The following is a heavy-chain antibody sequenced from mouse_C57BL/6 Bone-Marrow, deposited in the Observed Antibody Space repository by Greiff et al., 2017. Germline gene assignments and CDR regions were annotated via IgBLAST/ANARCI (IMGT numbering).Heavy chain of an antibody. J-gene: IGHJ1*03. Sequence: EVHLVESGGGLVQPKGSLKLSCAASGFSFNTYAMNWVRQAPGKGLEWVARIRSKSNNYATYYADSVKDRFTISRDDSESMLYLQMNNLKTEDTAMYYCVRDYYGSRGGYFDVWGTGTTVTVSS. CDR1: GFSFNTYA. CDR3: VRDYYGSRGGYFDV. CDR2: IRSKSNNYAT. V-gene: IGHV10-1*01. D-gene: IGHD1-1*01.